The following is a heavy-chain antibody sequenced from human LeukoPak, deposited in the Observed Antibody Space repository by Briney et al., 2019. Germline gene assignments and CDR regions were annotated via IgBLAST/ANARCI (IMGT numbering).Heavy chain of an antibody. Sequence: SSETLSLTCAVSGYSISSGYYWGWIRQPPGKGLEWIGSIYHSGSTYYNPSLKSRVTISVDTSKNQFSLKLSSVTAADTAVYYCAGRYSYGQTWFDPWGQGTLVTVPS. CDR2: IYHSGST. CDR1: GYSISSGYY. V-gene: IGHV4-38-2*01. D-gene: IGHD5-18*01. J-gene: IGHJ5*02. CDR3: AGRYSYGQTWFDP.